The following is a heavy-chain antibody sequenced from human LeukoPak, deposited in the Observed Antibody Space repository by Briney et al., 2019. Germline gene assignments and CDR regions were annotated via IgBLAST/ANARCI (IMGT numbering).Heavy chain of an antibody. CDR2: ISYDGTNK. J-gene: IGHJ4*02. CDR1: GFTFSRSA. V-gene: IGHV3-30*04. D-gene: IGHD5-12*01. CDR3: TRGTVPGLATTYGTYFDS. Sequence: PGRSLRLSCAASGFTFSRSAMHWVRQAPGKGLEWVAIISYDGTNKYYLDSVKGRFTISRDNSKNTLYLQMDSLRAEDTAVYYCTRGTVPGLATTYGTYFDSWGQGTLVTVSS.